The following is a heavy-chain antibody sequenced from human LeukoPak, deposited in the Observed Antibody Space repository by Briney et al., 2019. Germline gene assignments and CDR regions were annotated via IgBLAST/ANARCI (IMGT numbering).Heavy chain of an antibody. CDR1: GFTFSSYA. J-gene: IGHJ4*02. D-gene: IGHD5-24*01. CDR3: AKGIDVMATFFDY. CDR2: ISGSGGSA. Sequence: GGSLRLSCAASGFTFSSYAMSWVRQAPGKGLEWVSAISGSGGSAYYADSVKGRFTISRDNSKNTLYPQMNSLRAEDTAVYYCAKGIDVMATFFDYWGQGTLVTVSS. V-gene: IGHV3-23*01.